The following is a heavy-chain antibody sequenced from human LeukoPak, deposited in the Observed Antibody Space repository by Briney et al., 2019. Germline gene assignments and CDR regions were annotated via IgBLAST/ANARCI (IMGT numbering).Heavy chain of an antibody. J-gene: IGHJ4*02. D-gene: IGHD3-22*01. CDR1: GGSISSYY. CDR3: AREFDSSGYYTPSFDY. V-gene: IGHV4-30-4*08. CDR2: IYYSGST. Sequence: NTSETLSLTCTVSGGSISSYYWSWIRQPPGKGLEWIGYIYYSGSTYYNPSLKSRVTISVDTSKNQFSLKLSSVTAADTAVYYCAREFDSSGYYTPSFDYWGQGTLVTVSS.